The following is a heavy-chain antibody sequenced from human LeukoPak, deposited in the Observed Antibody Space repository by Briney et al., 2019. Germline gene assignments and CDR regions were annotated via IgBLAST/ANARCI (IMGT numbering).Heavy chain of an antibody. CDR2: IYYSGST. CDR3: ARQESAGDYYYYYYYMDV. Sequence: PSETLSLTCTVSGGSISSSSYYWGWIRQPPGKGLEWIGSIYYSGSTYYNPSLKSRFTISVDTSKNQFSLKLSSVTAADTAVYYCARQESAGDYYYYYYYMDVWGKGTTVTVSS. J-gene: IGHJ6*03. D-gene: IGHD6-13*01. V-gene: IGHV4-39*01. CDR1: GGSISSSSYY.